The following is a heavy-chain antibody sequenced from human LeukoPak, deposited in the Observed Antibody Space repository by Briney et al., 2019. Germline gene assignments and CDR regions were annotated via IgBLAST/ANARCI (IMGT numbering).Heavy chain of an antibody. V-gene: IGHV3-53*01. D-gene: IGHD6-19*01. J-gene: IGHJ4*02. CDR2: IYSGGST. CDR3: ARLRAGYFDY. CDR1: GFTVSSNY. Sequence: PGGSLRLSCAASGFTVSSNYMSWVRQAPGKGLEWVSVIYSGGSTYYADSVKGRFTISRDNSKNTLYLQMNSLRAEDTAVHYCARLRAGYFDYWGQGTLVTVSS.